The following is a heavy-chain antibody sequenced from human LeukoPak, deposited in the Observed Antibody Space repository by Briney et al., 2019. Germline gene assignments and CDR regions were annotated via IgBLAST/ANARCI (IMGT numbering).Heavy chain of an antibody. V-gene: IGHV5-51*01. CDR2: IYPGDSDT. D-gene: IGHD6-19*01. CDR3: ARHIAPGYSSGWYIDY. CDR1: GYSFTNYW. Sequence: GESLKISCKGSGYSFTNYWIGWVRQMPGKGLEWMGIIYPGDSDTRYSPSFQGQVTISADKSISTAYLQWSSLKASDTAMYYCARHIAPGYSSGWYIDYWGQGTLVTVSS. J-gene: IGHJ4*02.